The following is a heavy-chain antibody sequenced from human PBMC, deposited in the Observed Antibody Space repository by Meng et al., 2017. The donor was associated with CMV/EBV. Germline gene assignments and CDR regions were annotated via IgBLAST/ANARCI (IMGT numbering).Heavy chain of an antibody. D-gene: IGHD5-18*01. CDR3: ASVSGSGYGIGEWPTV. CDR2: INPNSGGT. V-gene: IGHV1-2*02. CDR1: GYTFTGYY. Sequence: QVQLVQSGAEVKKPGASVKVSCMASGYTFTGYYMHWVRQAPGQGLEWMGWINPNSGGTNYAQKFQGRVTMIRDTSISTAYMALSRLSCDDTAVYYCASVSGSGYGIGEWPTVWCQGTLVTVSS. J-gene: IGHJ4*02.